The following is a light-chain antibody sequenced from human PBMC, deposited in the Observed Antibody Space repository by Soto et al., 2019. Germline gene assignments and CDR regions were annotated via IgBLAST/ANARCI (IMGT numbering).Light chain of an antibody. CDR1: QSVGSN. V-gene: IGKV3-15*01. CDR2: GAS. CDR3: QQYNNRPPDT. Sequence: EIVMTQSPATLSVSPGERATLSCRASQSVGSNLAWYQQKPGQDPRLLIYGASTRANGIPARFSGSGSGTEFTLTISSLQSEDFAIYYCQQYNNRPPDTFGQGTKL. J-gene: IGKJ2*01.